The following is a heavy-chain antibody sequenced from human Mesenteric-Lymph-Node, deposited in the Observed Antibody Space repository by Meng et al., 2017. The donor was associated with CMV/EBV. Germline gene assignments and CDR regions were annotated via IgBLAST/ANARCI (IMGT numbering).Heavy chain of an antibody. CDR1: GFTFSDFY. Sequence: GGSLRLSCAGSGFTFSDFYMSWVRQAPGKGLEWLSYISGSSHSIYYGDSVRGRFVISRDNARNSMSPQMRGPTGDDTAVYFCARGRIIGSIAASDLWGQGTLVTVSS. J-gene: IGHJ1*01. CDR3: ARGRIIGSIAASDL. CDR2: ISGSSHSI. D-gene: IGHD6-25*01. V-gene: IGHV3-11*04.